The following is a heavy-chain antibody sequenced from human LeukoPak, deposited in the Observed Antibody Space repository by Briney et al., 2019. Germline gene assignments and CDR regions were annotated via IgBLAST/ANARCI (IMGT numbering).Heavy chain of an antibody. J-gene: IGHJ4*02. CDR1: GGSISSGSYY. V-gene: IGHV4-61*02. Sequence: SETLSLTCTVSGGSISSGSYYWSWIRQPAGEGLEWIGRIYTSGSTNYNPSLKSRVTISVDTSKNQFSLKLSSVTAADTAVYYCARATYYYDSSGYYYDVDSDYYFDYWGQGTLVTVSS. CDR2: IYTSGST. D-gene: IGHD3-22*01. CDR3: ARATYYYDSSGYYYDVDSDYYFDY.